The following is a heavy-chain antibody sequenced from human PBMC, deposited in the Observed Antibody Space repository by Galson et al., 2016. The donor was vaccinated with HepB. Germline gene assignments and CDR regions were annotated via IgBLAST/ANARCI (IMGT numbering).Heavy chain of an antibody. Sequence: SLRLSCAASGFTISIYSMNWVRQAPGKGLEWVSAISGSSTGTSYTDSVKGRFTISSDNSKNTLYLQMNSLRAEDAAVYYCERISLGGYNCGGGGSFDIWGRGTMVTVSS. CDR3: ERISLGGYNCGGGGSFDI. J-gene: IGHJ3*02. CDR1: GFTISIYS. CDR2: ISGSSTGT. V-gene: IGHV3-23*01. D-gene: IGHD1-20*01.